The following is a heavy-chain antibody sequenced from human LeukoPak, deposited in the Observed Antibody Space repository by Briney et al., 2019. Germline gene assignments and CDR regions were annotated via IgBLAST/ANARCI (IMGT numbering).Heavy chain of an antibody. Sequence: AGSLRLSCAASGFTFSSYWMSWVRQAPGKWLEWVANIKQDGSEKYYVDYVKGRFTISRDNAKNSLYLQMNSLRAEDTAVYYCARASPWGYYYMDVWGKGTTVTISS. J-gene: IGHJ6*03. D-gene: IGHD3-16*01. V-gene: IGHV3-7*01. CDR3: ARASPWGYYYMDV. CDR2: IKQDGSEK. CDR1: GFTFSSYW.